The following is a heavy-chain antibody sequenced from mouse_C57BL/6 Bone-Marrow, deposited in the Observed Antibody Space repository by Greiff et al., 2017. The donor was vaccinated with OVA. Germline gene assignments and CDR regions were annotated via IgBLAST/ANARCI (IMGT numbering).Heavy chain of an antibody. Sequence: EVKLVESGGGLVQPGGSLKLSCAASGFTFSDYYMYWVRQTPEKRLEWVAYISNGGGSTNYPDTVKGRFTISRDNAKNTLYLQMSRLKSEDTAMYYCARRSGNPFAYWGQGTLVTVSA. J-gene: IGHJ3*01. V-gene: IGHV5-12*01. D-gene: IGHD1-3*01. CDR1: GFTFSDYY. CDR3: ARRSGNPFAY. CDR2: ISNGGGST.